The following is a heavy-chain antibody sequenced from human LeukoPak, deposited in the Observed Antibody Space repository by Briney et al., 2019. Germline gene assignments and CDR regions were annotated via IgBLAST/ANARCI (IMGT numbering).Heavy chain of an antibody. J-gene: IGHJ4*02. Sequence: SETLSLTCAVYSVSFSGYYWSWIPRPPGQGLVWIGEINHSGSTNYNPSLKSRVTLSVDTSKNQFSLKLSSVTAADTAVYYCARGLYDSSGYRYWGQGTLVTVSS. CDR1: SVSFSGYY. D-gene: IGHD3-22*01. CDR2: INHSGST. CDR3: ARGLYDSSGYRY. V-gene: IGHV4-34*01.